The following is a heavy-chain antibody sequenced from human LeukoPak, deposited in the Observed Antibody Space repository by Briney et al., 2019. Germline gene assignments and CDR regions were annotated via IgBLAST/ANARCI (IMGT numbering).Heavy chain of an antibody. CDR3: ATEMGGYDYNWFDP. V-gene: IGHV1-24*01. D-gene: IGHD5-12*01. CDR2: FDPEDGET. Sequence: ASVKVSCKVSGYTLAELSMHWVRQAPGTGLEWMGGFDPEDGETIYAQKFQGRVTMTEDTSTDTAYMELSSLRSEDTAVYYCATEMGGYDYNWFDPWGQGTLVTVSS. CDR1: GYTLAELS. J-gene: IGHJ5*02.